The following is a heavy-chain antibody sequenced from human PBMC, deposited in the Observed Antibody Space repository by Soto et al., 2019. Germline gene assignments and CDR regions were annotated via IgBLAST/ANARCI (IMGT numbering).Heavy chain of an antibody. D-gene: IGHD3-10*01. CDR1: GFTFRIYA. Sequence: EVQLLESGGGLVQPGGSVRHSCAAFGFTFRIYAMSWVRQAPGKGLEWVSGFSGSGGNTFYADSVTGRFTISRDNSKNTLYLQMQSLRAEDTAVYYCAKDTYVSGRQRYYYFDAWGQGTLVTVPA. CDR2: FSGSGGNT. V-gene: IGHV3-23*01. J-gene: IGHJ4*02. CDR3: AKDTYVSGRQRYYYFDA.